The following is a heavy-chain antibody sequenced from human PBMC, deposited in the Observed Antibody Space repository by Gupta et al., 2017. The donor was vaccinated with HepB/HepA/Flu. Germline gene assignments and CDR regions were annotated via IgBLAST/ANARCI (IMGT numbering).Heavy chain of an antibody. CDR1: GYTFIFYA. J-gene: IGHJ3*02. CDR2: ISANNGNT. Sequence: QVQLVQSGTDVTKHGNSVKVSCKTSGYTFIFYALHWVRQAPGHGLEWMGWISANNGNTHYAQKFQGRLTMTTDTSTSTAYMELRNLRSDDTAVYYCARDRLGYCTSSSCQAFDIWGQGTMVTVSS. D-gene: IGHD2-2*01. CDR3: ARDRLGYCTSSSCQAFDI. V-gene: IGHV1-18*01.